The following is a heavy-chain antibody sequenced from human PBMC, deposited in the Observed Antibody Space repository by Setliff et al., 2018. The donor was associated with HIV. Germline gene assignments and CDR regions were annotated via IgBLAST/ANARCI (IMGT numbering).Heavy chain of an antibody. CDR3: AKGASGWSPDY. CDR2: IRYDSSNK. D-gene: IGHD6-19*01. CDR1: GFTFNDYG. V-gene: IGHV3-30*02. J-gene: IGHJ4*02. Sequence: GGSLRLSCVASGFTFNDYGMHWVRQAPGKGLEWVTFIRYDSSNKYYADSVKGRFTISRDNSKNMVFLQVNSLRPEDTALYYCAKGASGWSPDYWGQGTLVTVSS.